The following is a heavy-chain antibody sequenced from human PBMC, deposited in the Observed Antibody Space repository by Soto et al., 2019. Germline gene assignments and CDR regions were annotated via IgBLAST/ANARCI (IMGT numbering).Heavy chain of an antibody. J-gene: IGHJ6*02. CDR1: GFTFSSYG. Sequence: LRLSCVASGFTFSSYGMHWVRQAPGKGLEWVAVMSYDGSHEYYADSVKGRFTISRDNSKTILYLQMNSLRLEDTAVYYCAKGSVLRVVEAPLAILGGVDVWGQGAMVTVSS. CDR3: AKGSVLRVVEAPLAILGGVDV. D-gene: IGHD2-8*01. V-gene: IGHV3-33*06. CDR2: MSYDGSHE.